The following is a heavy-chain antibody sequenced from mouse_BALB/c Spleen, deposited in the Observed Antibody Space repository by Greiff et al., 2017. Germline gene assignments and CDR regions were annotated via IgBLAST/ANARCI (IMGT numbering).Heavy chain of an antibody. D-gene: IGHD1-1*01. V-gene: IGHV1S81*02. Sequence: VQLQQPGAELVKPGASVKLSCKASGYTFTSYWMHWVKQRPGQGLEWIGEINPSNGRTNYNEKFKSKATLTVDKSSSTAYMQLSSLTSEDSAVYYCARPYYYGSSPAWFAYWGQGTLVTVSA. CDR1: GYTFTSYW. CDR2: INPSNGRT. J-gene: IGHJ3*01. CDR3: ARPYYYGSSPAWFAY.